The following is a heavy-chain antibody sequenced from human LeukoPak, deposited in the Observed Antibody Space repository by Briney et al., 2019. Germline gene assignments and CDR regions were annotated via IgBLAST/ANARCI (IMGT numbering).Heavy chain of an antibody. CDR3: ARNTGSYFLDY. D-gene: IGHD1-26*01. CDR2: IFHSGST. CDR1: GGSISSYY. Sequence: SETLSLTCTVSGGSISSYYWSWIRQPPGKGLEWIGSIFHSGSTYYNPSLKSRVTISVDTSKNQFSLKLSSVTAADTAVYYCARNTGSYFLDYWGQGTLVTVSS. J-gene: IGHJ4*02. V-gene: IGHV4-59*08.